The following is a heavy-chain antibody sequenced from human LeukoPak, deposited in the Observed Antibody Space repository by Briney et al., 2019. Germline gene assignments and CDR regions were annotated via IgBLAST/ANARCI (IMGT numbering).Heavy chain of an antibody. V-gene: IGHV3-23*01. D-gene: IGHD2-2*01. CDR1: GFTFSSYA. CDR2: ISGSGGST. CDR3: AKGRAQYCSSTSCYAFDY. Sequence: GGSLRLSCAASGFTFSSYAMSWVRQAPGKGLEWVSAISGSGGSTYYADSVKGRFTISRDNSKNTLYLQMNSLRAEDTAVYYCAKGRAQYCSSTSCYAFDYWGQGTLVTVSS. J-gene: IGHJ4*02.